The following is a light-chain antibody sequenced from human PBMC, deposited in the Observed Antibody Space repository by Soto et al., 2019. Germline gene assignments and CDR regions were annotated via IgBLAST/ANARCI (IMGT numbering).Light chain of an antibody. CDR2: VND. Sequence: QSVLTQPPSVSGTPGQRVTIACSGSNSNIGSNNVNWYQQLPGTAPKLLICVNDQRPSGVPDRFSGSKSGNSASLTISGLQSEDEAEYYCAAWDDSPNVFYLFGTGTKLTVL. CDR1: NSNIGSNN. CDR3: AAWDDSPNVFYL. V-gene: IGLV1-44*01. J-gene: IGLJ1*01.